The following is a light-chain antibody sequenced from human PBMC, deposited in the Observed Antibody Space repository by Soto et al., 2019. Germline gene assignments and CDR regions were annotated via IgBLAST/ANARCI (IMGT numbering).Light chain of an antibody. Sequence: EIVLTQSPATLSLSPGERATLSCWASQSVNRYLVWYQQKPGPAPRLLMYDASKRATGIPARFSGSGSGTDYTLTVSRLEREDFAVYYCQQYGSSPPWTFGQGTKVDI. CDR2: DAS. CDR3: QQYGSSPPWT. CDR1: QSVNRY. J-gene: IGKJ1*01. V-gene: IGKV3D-20*01.